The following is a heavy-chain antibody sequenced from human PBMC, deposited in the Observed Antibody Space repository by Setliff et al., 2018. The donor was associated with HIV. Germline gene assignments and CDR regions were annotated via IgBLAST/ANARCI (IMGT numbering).Heavy chain of an antibody. D-gene: IGHD3-16*01. J-gene: IGHJ5*02. CDR1: GFTFNYHA. CDR3: AKDYTPTFWEYNWFDV. CDR2: ISGSGDST. V-gene: IGHV3-23*01. Sequence: GSLRLSCAASGFTFNYHAMTWVRQAPGKGLEWVSGISGSGDSTFYAHSVKGRFTISRDNSRDTLYLEMNNLRAEDTALYYCAKDYTPTFWEYNWFDVWGQGTLVTVSS.